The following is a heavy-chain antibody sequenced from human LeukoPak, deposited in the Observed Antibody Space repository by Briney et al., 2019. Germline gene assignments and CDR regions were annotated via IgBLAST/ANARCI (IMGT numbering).Heavy chain of an antibody. CDR1: GFTVSSNY. D-gene: IGHD3-22*01. J-gene: IGHJ4*02. Sequence: PGGSLRLSCAASGFTVSSNYMTWVRQAPGKGLEWVSVIYSGGSKYYADSVKGRFTISRDISKNTLYLQMNSLRAEDTAVYYCAKDRPNYYGSNGHYYRRDGDYWGQGTLVTVSS. CDR3: AKDRPNYYGSNGHYYRRDGDY. CDR2: IYSGGSK. V-gene: IGHV3-53*01.